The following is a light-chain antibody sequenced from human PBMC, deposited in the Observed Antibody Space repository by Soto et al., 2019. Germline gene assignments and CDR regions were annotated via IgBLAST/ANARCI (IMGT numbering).Light chain of an antibody. CDR2: GAS. CDR3: QQYNNWPPSRT. Sequence: EIVMTQTPTTLSVSPGERATLSCRASQSVSSSYLAWYQQKPGQAPRLIIYGASTRATGIPARFSGSGSGTEFTLTISSLQSEDFAVYYCQQYNNWPPSRTFGQGTKVDIK. V-gene: IGKV3-15*01. CDR1: QSVSSSY. J-gene: IGKJ1*01.